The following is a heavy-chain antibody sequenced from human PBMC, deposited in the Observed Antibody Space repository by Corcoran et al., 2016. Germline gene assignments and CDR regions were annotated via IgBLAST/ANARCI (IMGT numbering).Heavy chain of an antibody. D-gene: IGHD5-12*01. CDR2: ISSSSSYI. CDR1: GFTFSSYS. CDR3: ARVRDGYKNDAFDI. Sequence: EVQLVESGGGLVKTGGSLRLSCAASGFTFSSYSLNWVRQAPGKGLEWVSFISSSSSYIYYADSVKGRFTISRDNAKNSLYLQMNSRRAEDTAVYYCARVRDGYKNDAFDIWGQGTMVTVSS. V-gene: IGHV3-21*01. J-gene: IGHJ3*02.